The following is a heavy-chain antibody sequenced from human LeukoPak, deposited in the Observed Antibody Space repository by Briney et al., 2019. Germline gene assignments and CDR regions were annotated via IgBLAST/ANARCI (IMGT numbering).Heavy chain of an antibody. CDR1: GGTFSSYA. Sequence: GASVKVSCKASGGTFSSYAISWVRQAPGQGLEWMGGIIPIFGTANYAQKFQGRVTITADESTSTAYMELSSLRSEDTAVYYCARGYYYDSSGYYSLKYYFDYWGQGTLVTVSS. V-gene: IGHV1-69*13. CDR3: ARGYYYDSSGYYSLKYYFDY. J-gene: IGHJ4*02. CDR2: IIPIFGTA. D-gene: IGHD3-22*01.